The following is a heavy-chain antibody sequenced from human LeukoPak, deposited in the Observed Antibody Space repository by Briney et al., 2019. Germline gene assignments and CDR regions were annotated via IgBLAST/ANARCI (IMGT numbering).Heavy chain of an antibody. CDR2: IRSSSSYI. D-gene: IGHD1/OR15-1a*01. J-gene: IGHJ4*02. V-gene: IGHV3-21*01. CDR1: GFTFSSYS. Sequence: GGSLRLSCAASGFTFSSYSMNWVRQAPGKGLEWVSSIRSSSSYIYYADSVKGRFTISRDNAKNSLYLQMNSLRAEDTAVYYCARDRGWNTFDFWGQGTLVTVSS. CDR3: ARDRGWNTFDF.